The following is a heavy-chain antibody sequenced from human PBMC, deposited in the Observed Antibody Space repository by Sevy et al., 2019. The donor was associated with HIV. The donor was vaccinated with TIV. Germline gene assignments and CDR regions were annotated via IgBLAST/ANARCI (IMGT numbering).Heavy chain of an antibody. D-gene: IGHD3-22*01. CDR2: ISGIGSST. J-gene: IGHJ3*01. Sequence: GGSLRLSCAASGFTFNTHAMNWVRQAPGKGLEWVSVISGIGSSTYYADSVKGRFTISRDNSKNTLYLEMNSLRADDMAVYYCVKALNPALESMIEVIFRSLKGFDVWGQGTMVTVSS. CDR1: GFTFNTHA. V-gene: IGHV3-23*01. CDR3: VKALNPALESMIEVIFRSLKGFDV.